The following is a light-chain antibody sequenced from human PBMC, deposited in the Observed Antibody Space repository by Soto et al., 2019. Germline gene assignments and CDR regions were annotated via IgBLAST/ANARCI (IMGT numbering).Light chain of an antibody. CDR2: GTS. CDR1: QSVSSSY. CDR3: QQYGSSPWT. V-gene: IGKV3-20*01. J-gene: IGKJ1*01. Sequence: EIVLTQSPGTLSLSPGERATLSCRASQSVSSSYLAWYQQNPGQAPRLLIYGTSSRATGIPDRFSGSGSGTDFTLIISRLEPEDFAVYYCQQYGSSPWTFGQGTKVEI.